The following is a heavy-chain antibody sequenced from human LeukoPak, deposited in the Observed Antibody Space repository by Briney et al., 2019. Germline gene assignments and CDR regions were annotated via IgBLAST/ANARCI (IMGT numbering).Heavy chain of an antibody. D-gene: IGHD1-7*01. CDR1: GFTFSSYW. CDR2: IKQDGSEK. CDR3: ARARAGTASDFDY. Sequence: GGSLRLSCAASGFTFSSYWMSWVRQAPGKGLEWVANIKQDGSEKYYVDSVKGRFTISRDNSKNTLYLQMNSLRAEDAAVYYCARARAGTASDFDYWGQGTLVTVSS. V-gene: IGHV3-7*03. J-gene: IGHJ4*02.